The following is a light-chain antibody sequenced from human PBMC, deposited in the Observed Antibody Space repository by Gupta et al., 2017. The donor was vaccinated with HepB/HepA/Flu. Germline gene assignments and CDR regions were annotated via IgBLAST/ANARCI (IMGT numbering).Light chain of an antibody. J-gene: IGLJ1*01. V-gene: IGLV1-47*02. CDR2: NDN. CDR3: VGWDDSLSGYV. CDR1: SSNIGNDN. Sequence: QPVLTQPPSASGTPGQRVTISWSGSSSNIGNDNAYWYQQLPGTAPKLLIYNDNQRPSGVPDRFSGSKSGTTASLAISGLRSEDEADYYCVGWDDSLSGYVFGAGTKVTVL.